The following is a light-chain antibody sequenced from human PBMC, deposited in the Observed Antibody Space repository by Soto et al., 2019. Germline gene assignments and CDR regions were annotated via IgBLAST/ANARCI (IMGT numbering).Light chain of an antibody. Sequence: QSALTQPASVSGSPGQSITISCTGTSRDVGGYNYVSWYQQRPGKAPKLMIYEVSNRPSGVSNRFSGSKSGNTASLTISGIQAEDEADYYCSSYTGGSTLFGGGTKLTVL. V-gene: IGLV2-14*01. CDR2: EVS. CDR3: SSYTGGSTL. CDR1: SRDVGGYNY. J-gene: IGLJ2*01.